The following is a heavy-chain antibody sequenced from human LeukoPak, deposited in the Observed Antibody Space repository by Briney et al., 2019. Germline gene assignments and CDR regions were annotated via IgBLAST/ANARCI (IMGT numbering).Heavy chain of an antibody. D-gene: IGHD4-17*01. CDR3: ASQVMTTVTQFDY. J-gene: IGHJ4*02. CDR1: GYSISSGYY. Sequence: PSETLSLTCAVSGYSISSGYYWGWIRQPPGKGLEWIGSIYHSGSTYYNPSLKSRVTISVDTSKNQFSLKLSSVTAADTAVYYCASQVMTTVTQFDYWGQGTLVTVSS. V-gene: IGHV4-38-2*01. CDR2: IYHSGST.